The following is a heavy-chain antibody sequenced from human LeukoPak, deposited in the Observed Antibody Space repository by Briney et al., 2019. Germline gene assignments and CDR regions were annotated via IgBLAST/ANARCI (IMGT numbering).Heavy chain of an antibody. V-gene: IGHV3-23*01. Sequence: GRSLRLSCAASVFTPTSDAMSWVPHAPGGGLESGSGIRGGGGITYYAESVKGRFAISRDNSKNTLYLQMNSLRAEDTAVYYCAKGPQGVTASLDYWGQGTLVTVSS. D-gene: IGHD2-21*02. CDR1: VFTPTSDA. CDR3: AKGPQGVTASLDY. J-gene: IGHJ4*02. CDR2: IRGGGGIT.